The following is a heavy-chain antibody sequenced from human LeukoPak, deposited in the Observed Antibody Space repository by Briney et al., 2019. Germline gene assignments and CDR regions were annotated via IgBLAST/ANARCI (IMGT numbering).Heavy chain of an antibody. J-gene: IGHJ4*02. V-gene: IGHV1-2*02. CDR2: INPNSGGT. CDR3: ARVGADSRVLWFGELLYWGYFDY. Sequence: ASVKVSCKASGYTFTGYYMHWVRQAPGPGLEWMGWINPNSGGTTSEQTFRGRVTTTRDTTISTDYMQMSRRRADETAAYYCARVGADSRVLWFGELLYWGYFDYWGQGTLVTVSS. D-gene: IGHD3-10*01. CDR1: GYTFTGYY.